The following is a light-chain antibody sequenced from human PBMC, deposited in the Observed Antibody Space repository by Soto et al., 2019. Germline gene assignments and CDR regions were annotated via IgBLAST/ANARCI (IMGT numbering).Light chain of an antibody. J-gene: IGLJ3*02. V-gene: IGLV8-61*01. CDR1: SGSVSTAYY. Sequence: QTVVTQEPSFSVSPGGKVTLTCGLTSGSVSTAYYHSWYQQTPGQAPRTLVYRTNTRSSGVPDRFAGSILGNKAALTITGAQADDEAHYYCVLYLGSGIWVFGGGAKLTVL. CDR2: RTN. CDR3: VLYLGSGIWV.